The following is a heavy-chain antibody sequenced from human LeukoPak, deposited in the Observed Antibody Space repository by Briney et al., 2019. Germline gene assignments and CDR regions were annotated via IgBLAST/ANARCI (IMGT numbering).Heavy chain of an antibody. J-gene: IGHJ5*02. CDR2: IRGSGGST. CDR1: GLLLNIYA. Sequence: TGGSLTLLCTPSGLLLNIYAVRWVRQAPGKGLEWVSPIRGSGGSTFYADSVKGRFTISRDNSNNTLYVQMNSMGAVGTAVYFCAKDPLMITEGSWFDPWGQGTLVTVSS. V-gene: IGHV3-23*01. CDR3: AKDPLMITEGSWFDP. D-gene: IGHD3-16*01.